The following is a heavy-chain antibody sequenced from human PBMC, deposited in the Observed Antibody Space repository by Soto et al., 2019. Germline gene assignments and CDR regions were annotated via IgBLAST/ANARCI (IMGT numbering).Heavy chain of an antibody. CDR1: GYTFTSYA. J-gene: IGHJ4*02. V-gene: IGHV1-3*01. D-gene: IGHD3-10*01. CDR3: AKDPSKYYYGSGTYYFDY. Sequence: ASVKVSCKASGYTFTSYAMHWVRQAPGQRLEWMGWINAGNGNTKYYADSVKGRFTISRDSSSNTVYLQMNSLRGEDTALYYCAKDPSKYYYGSGTYYFDYWGQGTQVTVSS. CDR2: INAGNGNT.